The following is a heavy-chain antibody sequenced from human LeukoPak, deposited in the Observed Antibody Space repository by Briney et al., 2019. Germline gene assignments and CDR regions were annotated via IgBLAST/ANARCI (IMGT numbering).Heavy chain of an antibody. D-gene: IGHD3-3*01. CDR2: IIPIFGTA. Sequence: AASVKVSCKASGGTFSSYAISWVRQAPGQGLEWMGGIIPIFGTANYAQKFQGRVTITADESTSTAYMELSSLRSEDTAVYYCARNTIFGVVLRPPEDDAFDIWGQGTMVTVSS. V-gene: IGHV1-69*13. J-gene: IGHJ3*02. CDR3: ARNTIFGVVLRPPEDDAFDI. CDR1: GGTFSSYA.